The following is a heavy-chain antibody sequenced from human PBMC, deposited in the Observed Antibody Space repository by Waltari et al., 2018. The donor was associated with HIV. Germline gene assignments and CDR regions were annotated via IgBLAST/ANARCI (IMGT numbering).Heavy chain of an antibody. J-gene: IGHJ6*02. D-gene: IGHD1-26*01. Sequence: EVQLVEAGGGWIEPGGSLRHPCAASGTTVRDICMSWVRQAPGKGLEWVSVIYSGGSTYYADSVKGRFTISRDNSKNTLSLHMNSLRAEDTAVYYCARDPRSSGYYGMDVWGQGATVTVSS. CDR1: GTTVRDIC. CDR2: IYSGGST. V-gene: IGHV3-53*01. CDR3: ARDPRSSGYYGMDV.